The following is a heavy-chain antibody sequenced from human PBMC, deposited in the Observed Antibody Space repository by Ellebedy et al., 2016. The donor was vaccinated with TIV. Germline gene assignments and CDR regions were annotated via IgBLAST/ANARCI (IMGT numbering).Heavy chain of an antibody. V-gene: IGHV3-23*01. D-gene: IGHD3-22*01. J-gene: IGHJ4*02. CDR3: AKDRTYYYDSSGYYYGGRADYYFDY. Sequence: GGSLRLSXAASGFTFSNYAMSWVRQAPGKGLAWVSAIGGNGGSTYCADSVRGRFTISRDNSKSTVYLQMNSLRADDTAVYYCAKDRTYYYDSSGYYYGGRADYYFDYWGQGTLVTVSS. CDR1: GFTFSNYA. CDR2: IGGNGGST.